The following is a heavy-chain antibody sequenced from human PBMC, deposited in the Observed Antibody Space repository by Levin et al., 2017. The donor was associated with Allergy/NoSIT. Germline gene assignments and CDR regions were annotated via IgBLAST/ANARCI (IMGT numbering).Heavy chain of an antibody. Sequence: SETLSLICSVYGGSFSGYYWSWIRQSPGKGLEWIGEINHSGSTNYNPSLKSRVTISVDTSKNQLSLKLSSVTAADTAVYYCARSGSRTPPPSWGQGTLVTVSS. V-gene: IGHV4-34*01. CDR3: ARSGSRTPPPS. CDR2: INHSGST. CDR1: GGSFSGYY. D-gene: IGHD1-1*01. J-gene: IGHJ5*02.